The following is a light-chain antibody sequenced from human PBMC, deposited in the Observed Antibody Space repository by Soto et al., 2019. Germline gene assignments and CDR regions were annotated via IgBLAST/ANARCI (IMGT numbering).Light chain of an antibody. CDR2: AAS. V-gene: IGKV1-39*01. Sequence: DIQMTQSPSSLSASVGDIVTITCRASQSNSSYLNWYQQKPGKAPKLLIYAASSLQSGVPSRFSGSGSGTDFTLTISSLQPEDFATYYCQQSDSTPWTFGQGTKVEIQ. CDR1: QSNSSY. CDR3: QQSDSTPWT. J-gene: IGKJ1*01.